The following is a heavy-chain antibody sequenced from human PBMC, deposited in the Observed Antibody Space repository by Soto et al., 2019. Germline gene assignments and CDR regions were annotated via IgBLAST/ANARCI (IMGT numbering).Heavy chain of an antibody. J-gene: IGHJ4*02. V-gene: IGHV1-2*04. CDR3: ARTSLPIVVVVAATTYFEY. Sequence: ASVKVSCKASGYTFTGYYMHWVRQAPGQGLEWMGWINPNSGGTNYAQKFQGWVTMTRDTSISTAYMELSRLRSDDTAVYYCARTSLPIVVVVAATTYFEYWGQGTLVPVS. CDR1: GYTFTGYY. D-gene: IGHD2-15*01. CDR2: INPNSGGT.